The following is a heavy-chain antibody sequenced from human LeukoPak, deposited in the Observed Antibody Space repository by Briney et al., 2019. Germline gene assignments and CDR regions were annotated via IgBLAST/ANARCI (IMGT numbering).Heavy chain of an antibody. D-gene: IGHD3-22*01. CDR3: ARDLPRDYYDSSGYPSYYYYMDV. Sequence: PGGSLRLSCAASGFTVSSTYMSWVRQAPGKGLEWVSVIYSGGTTFYADSLKGRFTISRDNSKNTLYLQMGSLRAEDMAVYYCARDLPRDYYDSSGYPSYYYYMDVWGKGTTVTVSS. CDR2: IYSGGTT. V-gene: IGHV3-53*05. CDR1: GFTVSSTY. J-gene: IGHJ6*03.